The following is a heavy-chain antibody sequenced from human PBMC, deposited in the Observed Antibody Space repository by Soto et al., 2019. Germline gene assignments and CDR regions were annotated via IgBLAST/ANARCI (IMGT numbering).Heavy chain of an antibody. CDR3: ARGPRWLQSKGLLDY. J-gene: IGHJ4*02. D-gene: IGHD5-12*01. Sequence: PSETLSLTCAVYGGCFSGYYWSWILQPPGKGLEWIGEINHSGSTNYNPSLKSRVTISVDTSKNQFSLKLSSVTAADTAVYYCARGPRWLQSKGLLDYWGQGTLVTVSS. CDR1: GGCFSGYY. V-gene: IGHV4-34*01. CDR2: INHSGST.